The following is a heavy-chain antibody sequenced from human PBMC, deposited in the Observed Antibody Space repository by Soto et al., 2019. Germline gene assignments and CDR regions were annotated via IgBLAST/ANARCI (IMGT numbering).Heavy chain of an antibody. CDR2: VYPGDSNA. V-gene: IGHV5-51*01. CDR3: TTDADGNSHNSGDM. CDR1: VYIFTDYW. D-gene: IGHD4-17*01. J-gene: IGHJ3*02. Sequence: PGESLQISCQVSVYIFTDYWIGWVRQMPGRGLEWVGIVYPGDSNARYSPSFQGQVTISADKSISTAYLQWSSLKASDTAMYYCTTDADGNSHNSGDMWGQGKMGTV.